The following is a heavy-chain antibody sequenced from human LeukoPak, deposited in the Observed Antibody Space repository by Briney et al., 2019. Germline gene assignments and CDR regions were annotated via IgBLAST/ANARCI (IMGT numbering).Heavy chain of an antibody. D-gene: IGHD6-19*01. CDR3: ARAYKDRSLAGKKEFFQH. CDR1: GFTFDNYA. V-gene: IGHV3-9*01. J-gene: IGHJ1*01. CDR2: ISWNSGTI. Sequence: LRLSCAASGFTFDNYAMNWVRQVPGKGLEWISLISWNSGTIGYADSVKGRFTISRDNANNFLYLQMNSLRAEDTALYYCARAYKDRSLAGKKEFFQHWGQGTLVTVSS.